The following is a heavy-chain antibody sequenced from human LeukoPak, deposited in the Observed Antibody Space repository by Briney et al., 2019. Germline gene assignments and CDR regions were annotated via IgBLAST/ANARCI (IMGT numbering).Heavy chain of an antibody. Sequence: PGRSLRLSCAASGFTFSSYGMDWVRQAPGKGLEWVAVIWYDGSNEYYAGSVKGRFTISRDNSQNTLYLQMNSLRAEDTAVYYCARDVGIRLWFRDYYGLDVWGQGTTVTVSS. V-gene: IGHV3-33*01. CDR1: GFTFSSYG. CDR2: IWYDGSNE. J-gene: IGHJ6*02. D-gene: IGHD5-18*01. CDR3: ARDVGIRLWFRDYYGLDV.